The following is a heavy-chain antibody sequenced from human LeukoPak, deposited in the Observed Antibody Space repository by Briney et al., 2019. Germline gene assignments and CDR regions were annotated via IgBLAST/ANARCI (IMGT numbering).Heavy chain of an antibody. Sequence: GSLRLSCAASGFTFSDSYMSWIRQAPGKGPEYLSYISGSGHDIMYADSVRGRFTISRDNARNSLYLQMNSLRAEDTAVYYCTRSARPLDSWGQGTLVTVSS. J-gene: IGHJ4*02. V-gene: IGHV3-11*01. CDR2: ISGSGHDI. CDR3: TRSARPLDS. D-gene: IGHD6-25*01. CDR1: GFTFSDSY.